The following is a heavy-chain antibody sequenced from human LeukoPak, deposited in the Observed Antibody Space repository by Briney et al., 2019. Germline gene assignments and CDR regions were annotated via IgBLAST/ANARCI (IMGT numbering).Heavy chain of an antibody. V-gene: IGHV3-21*01. J-gene: IGHJ4*02. CDR1: GFTFSTYS. CDR2: ISSSSNYI. Sequence: GGSLRLSCAASGFTFSTYSMNWVRQAPGKGLEWVSSISSSSNYIYYADSVKGRFTISRDNAKNSVYLQMNSLRAEDTAVYYCARDPGRPRAYNVDYWGQGTLVTVSS. CDR3: ARDPGRPRAYNVDY. D-gene: IGHD1-1*01.